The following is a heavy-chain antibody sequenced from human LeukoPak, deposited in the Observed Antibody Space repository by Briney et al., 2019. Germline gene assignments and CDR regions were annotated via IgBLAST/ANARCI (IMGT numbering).Heavy chain of an antibody. D-gene: IGHD2-2*01. CDR3: ARGGEYQLPLEF. CDR1: GGTFSNSA. V-gene: IGHV1-69*04. J-gene: IGHJ4*02. Sequence: GASVKVSCKASGGTFSNSAINWVRQAPGQGLEWMGRIIPLITIPKYAQRFQGRLTLTADTSTNTVYMELGSLTFEDTAVYYCARGGEYQLPLEFWGQGTLVAVSS. CDR2: IIPLITIP.